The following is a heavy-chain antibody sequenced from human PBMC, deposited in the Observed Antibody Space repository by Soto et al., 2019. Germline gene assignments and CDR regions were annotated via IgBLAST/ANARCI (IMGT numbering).Heavy chain of an antibody. CDR3: ARVSSSWYRGYYYYYMDV. D-gene: IGHD6-13*01. CDR1: GFTFSSYW. CDR2: INSDGSST. V-gene: IGHV3-74*01. Sequence: PGGSLRLSXAASGFTFSSYWMHWVRQAPGKGLVWVSRINSDGSSTSYADSVKGRFTISRDNAKNTLYLQMNSLRAEDTAVYYCARVSSSWYRGYYYYYMDVWGKGTTVTVSS. J-gene: IGHJ6*03.